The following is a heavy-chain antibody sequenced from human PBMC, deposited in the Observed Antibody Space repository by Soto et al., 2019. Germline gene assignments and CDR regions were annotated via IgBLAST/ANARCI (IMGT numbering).Heavy chain of an antibody. Sequence: QVQLQESGPGLVKPSGTLSLTCAVSSGSLSSSNWWSWVRQPTGKGLEWIGEIYHSGSTNYNPLLKSRVTISVDKSKNQFSLKLSSVTAADTAVYYCARSSGIAVAGTVGAFDIWGQGTMVTVSS. CDR3: ARSSGIAVAGTVGAFDI. CDR1: SGSLSSSNW. J-gene: IGHJ3*02. CDR2: IYHSGST. V-gene: IGHV4-4*02. D-gene: IGHD6-19*01.